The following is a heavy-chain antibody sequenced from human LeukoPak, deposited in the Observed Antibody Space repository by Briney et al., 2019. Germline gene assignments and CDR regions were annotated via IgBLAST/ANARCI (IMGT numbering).Heavy chain of an antibody. CDR1: GFTFSSYS. CDR2: IISSSSYI. J-gene: IGHJ4*02. V-gene: IGHV3-21*01. Sequence: GGSLTLSCAASGFTFSSYSMNWVRQAPGKGLEWVSSIISSSSYIYYADSVKGRFTISRDNAKNSLYLQMNSLRAEDTAVYYCARAPPITMHRRFDYWGQGTLVTVSS. CDR3: ARAPPITMHRRFDY. D-gene: IGHD3-10*01.